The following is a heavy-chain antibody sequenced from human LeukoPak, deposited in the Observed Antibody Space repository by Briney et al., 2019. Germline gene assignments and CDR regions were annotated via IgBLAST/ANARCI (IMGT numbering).Heavy chain of an antibody. V-gene: IGHV1-2*02. Sequence: GASVKVSCTASGYSFTAYYIHWVRQAPGQGLEWMGWINPYSGDTKSAQKFQGRVTMTRDTSISTGYMEPYSLRSDDTAVYYCARDKIASDDAFDVWGQGTMVTVSS. J-gene: IGHJ3*01. CDR1: GYSFTAYY. D-gene: IGHD2/OR15-2a*01. CDR3: ARDKIASDDAFDV. CDR2: INPYSGDT.